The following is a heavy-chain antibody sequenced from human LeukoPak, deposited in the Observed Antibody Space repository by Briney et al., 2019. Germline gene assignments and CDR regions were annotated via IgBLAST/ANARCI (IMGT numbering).Heavy chain of an antibody. V-gene: IGHV4-39*07. D-gene: IGHD3-10*01. CDR3: ARGYYYGSGSYTPFDY. CDR2: IYYSGST. CDR1: SGSISSSSYY. Sequence: TSETLSLTCTVSSGSISSSSYYWGWIRQPPGKGLEWIGSIYYSGSTYYNPSLKSRVTISVDTSKNQFSLKLSSVTAADTAVYYCARGYYYGSGSYTPFDYWGQGTLVTVSS. J-gene: IGHJ4*02.